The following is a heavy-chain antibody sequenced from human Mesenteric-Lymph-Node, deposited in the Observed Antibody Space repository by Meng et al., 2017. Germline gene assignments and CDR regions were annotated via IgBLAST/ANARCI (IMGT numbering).Heavy chain of an antibody. Sequence: GESLKISCVASGFTITDYAMHWVRQAPGKGLEWVAIVSYDGTTKFYAGSVKGRFTISRDNFKDTLDLQRDRLRSEDTAVYYCARDPPSRAVAGTLDYWGQGTLVTVSS. V-gene: IGHV3-30*01. CDR1: GFTITDYA. D-gene: IGHD6-19*01. J-gene: IGHJ4*02. CDR2: VSYDGTTK. CDR3: ARDPPSRAVAGTLDY.